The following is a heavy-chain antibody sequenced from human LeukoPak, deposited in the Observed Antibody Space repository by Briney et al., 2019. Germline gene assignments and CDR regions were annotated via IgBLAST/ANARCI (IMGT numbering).Heavy chain of an antibody. CDR1: GFTVSSYY. V-gene: IGHV3-53*01. Sequence: GGSLRLSCAASGFTVSSYYMNWVRQAPGKELEWVSVIYTGGGRYYADSVRGRFTISRDTSKNMVFLQMNSLRVEDTAVYYGARSLSHTAMAVLYWGPGILVTVSS. CDR2: IYTGGGR. J-gene: IGHJ4*02. D-gene: IGHD5-18*01. CDR3: ARSLSHTAMAVLY.